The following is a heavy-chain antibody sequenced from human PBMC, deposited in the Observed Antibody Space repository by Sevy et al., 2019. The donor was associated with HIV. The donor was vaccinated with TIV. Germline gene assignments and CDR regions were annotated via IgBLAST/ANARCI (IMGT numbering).Heavy chain of an antibody. J-gene: IGHJ2*01. Sequence: GGSLRLSCAVSGFTFSSYAMNWVRQAPGKGLEWVSSISSSSIYIYYADSVKGRFTNSRDNAKNSLYLQMNSLRAEDTAVYYCARDPADGWYFDLWGRGTLVTVSS. CDR2: ISSSSIYI. CDR3: ARDPADGWYFDL. CDR1: GFTFSSYA. V-gene: IGHV3-21*01.